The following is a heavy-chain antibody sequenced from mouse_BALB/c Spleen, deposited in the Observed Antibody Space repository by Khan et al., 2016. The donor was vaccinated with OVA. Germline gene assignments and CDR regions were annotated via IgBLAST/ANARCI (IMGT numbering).Heavy chain of an antibody. V-gene: IGHV9-3*02. CDR3: SRGYYRGNAYRNLVHYAFDY. CDR2: INPNTGEP. Sequence: QIQLVQSGPELKKPGETVKISCKASGYTFTDYGMNWVKQAPGKGLKWMGWINPNTGEPTYAEEFRGRFGFSLETSDRTAYLQINNLKNEDTATSFCSRGYYRGNAYRNLVHYAFDYWSPRTSVTVSS. J-gene: IGHJ4*01. CDR1: GYTFTDYG. D-gene: IGHD1-1*01.